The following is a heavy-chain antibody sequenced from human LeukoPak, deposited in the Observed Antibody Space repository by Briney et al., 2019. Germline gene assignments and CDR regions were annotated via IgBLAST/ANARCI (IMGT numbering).Heavy chain of an antibody. Sequence: GGSLRLSCAASGFTFSTYGMHWFRQAPGKGLEWVAVISYDGSNKYYADSVKGRFTISRDNSKNTLYLQMNSLRAEDTAVYYCAKEGRGGYGSGSYPDYWGQGILVTVSS. D-gene: IGHD3-10*01. CDR2: ISYDGSNK. CDR3: AKEGRGGYGSGSYPDY. J-gene: IGHJ4*02. V-gene: IGHV3-30*18. CDR1: GFTFSTYG.